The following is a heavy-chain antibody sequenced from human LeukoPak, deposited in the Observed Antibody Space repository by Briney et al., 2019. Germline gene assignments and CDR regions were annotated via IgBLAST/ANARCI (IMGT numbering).Heavy chain of an antibody. CDR1: GLTLSNYW. Sequence: GGSLKLSCTASGLTLSNYWMIWVRQASGEGLQWVAKIKQDGSEKYYVDSVKGRFTISRDNAENSLYLQMNSLRVEDTAVYYCAAGSSGNPYFWGQGTLVTVSS. V-gene: IGHV3-7*03. CDR2: IKQDGSEK. J-gene: IGHJ4*02. CDR3: AAGSSGNPYF. D-gene: IGHD1-26*01.